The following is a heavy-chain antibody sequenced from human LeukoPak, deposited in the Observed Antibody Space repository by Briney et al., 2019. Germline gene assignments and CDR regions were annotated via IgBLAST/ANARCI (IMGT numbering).Heavy chain of an antibody. V-gene: IGHV1-69*06. CDR1: GYTFTSYY. CDR2: IIPIFGTA. J-gene: IGHJ6*03. CDR3: ARVGLYGSGVSAHYCYYYMDV. D-gene: IGHD3-10*01. Sequence: GASVKVSCKASGYTFTSYYIHWVRQAPGQGLEWMGGIIPIFGTANYAQKFQGRVTITADKSTSTAYMELSSLRSEDTAVYYCARVGLYGSGVSAHYCYYYMDVWGKGTTVTVSS.